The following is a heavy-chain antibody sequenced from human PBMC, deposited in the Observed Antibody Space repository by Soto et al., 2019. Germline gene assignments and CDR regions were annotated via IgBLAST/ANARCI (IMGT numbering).Heavy chain of an antibody. CDR1: GYSFTSYW. CDR3: ARHIRRDGYGREINAVDI. CDR2: IYPGDSDT. D-gene: IGHD5-12*01. Sequence: GESLKISCKGSGYSFTSYWIGWVRQMPGKGLEWMGIIYPGDSDTRYSPSFQGQVTISADKSISTAYLQWSSLKASDTAMYYCARHIRRDGYGREINAVDIWGQGTMVTVSS. J-gene: IGHJ3*02. V-gene: IGHV5-51*01.